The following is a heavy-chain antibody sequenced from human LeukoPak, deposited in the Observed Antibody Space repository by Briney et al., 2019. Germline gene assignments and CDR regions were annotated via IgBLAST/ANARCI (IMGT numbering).Heavy chain of an antibody. J-gene: IGHJ4*02. D-gene: IGHD3-3*01. V-gene: IGHV3-23*01. Sequence: QTGGSLRLSCAASGFTFSTYAMSWVRQAPGKGLEWVSSISSTGGRPFYADSVKGRFIISKDNSKSTLYLEMNSLRAEDTAVYYCAKDFSIFGVLIPSRGAFDSWGQGTLVAVSS. CDR1: GFTFSTYA. CDR2: ISSTGGRP. CDR3: AKDFSIFGVLIPSRGAFDS.